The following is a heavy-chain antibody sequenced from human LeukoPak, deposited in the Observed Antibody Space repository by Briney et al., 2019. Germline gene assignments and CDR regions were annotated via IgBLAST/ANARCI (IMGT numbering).Heavy chain of an antibody. CDR1: GFTFSDYY. D-gene: IGHD5-12*01. V-gene: IGHV3-11*04. CDR2: ISSSGSTI. Sequence: PGGSLRLSCAASGFTFSDYYMGWIRQAPGKGLEWVSYISSSGSTIYYADSVKGRFTISRDNAKNSMYLQMNSLRAEDTAVYYCAREAQGDSGYDYNYYYMDVWGKGTTVTVSS. CDR3: AREAQGDSGYDYNYYYMDV. J-gene: IGHJ6*03.